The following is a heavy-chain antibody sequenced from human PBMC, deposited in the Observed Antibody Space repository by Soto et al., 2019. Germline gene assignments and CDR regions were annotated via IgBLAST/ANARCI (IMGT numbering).Heavy chain of an antibody. J-gene: IGHJ5*02. CDR3: ARDLRSRGWFDP. V-gene: IGHV4-59*11. CDR2: TYFRGSA. Sequence: SETLSLTCDVSGVSITSHYWNWIRQSPGMGLEWIGSTYFRGSASYNPSPKSRLTITLDTSKDKMYMTLSAVPAADSAVYYLARDLRSRGWFDPWGPGILVTVSS. CDR1: GVSITSHY.